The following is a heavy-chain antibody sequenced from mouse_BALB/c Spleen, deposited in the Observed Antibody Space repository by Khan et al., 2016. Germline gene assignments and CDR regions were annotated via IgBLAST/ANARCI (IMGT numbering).Heavy chain of an antibody. Sequence: EVQLQESGPGLVKPSQSLSLTCSVTGYSITSGYYWNWIRQFPGNKLEWMGYISYDGSNNYNPSLKNRISITRDTSKNKFFLTLNSVTTEDTATCYWARGPFYYYGSSYWYFDVWGAGTTVTVAS. CDR2: ISYDGSN. V-gene: IGHV3-6*02. CDR3: ARGPFYYYGSSYWYFDV. D-gene: IGHD1-1*01. CDR1: GYSITSGYY. J-gene: IGHJ1*01.